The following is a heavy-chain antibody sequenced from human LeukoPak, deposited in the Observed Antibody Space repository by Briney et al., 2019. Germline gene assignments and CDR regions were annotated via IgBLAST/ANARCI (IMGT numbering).Heavy chain of an antibody. CDR2: ISGSADST. Sequence: GGSLRLSCAASGFTFSSYAMNWVRQAPGKGLEWVSVISGSADSTFYADSVKGRFTISRDNSKNTLYLQMNSLRAEDTAVYYCARDPTGNPAASSIDYWGQGTLVTVSS. CDR1: GFTFSSYA. V-gene: IGHV3-23*01. D-gene: IGHD2-2*01. J-gene: IGHJ4*02. CDR3: ARDPTGNPAASSIDY.